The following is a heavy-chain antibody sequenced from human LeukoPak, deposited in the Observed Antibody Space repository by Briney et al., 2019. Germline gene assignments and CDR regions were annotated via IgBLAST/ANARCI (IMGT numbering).Heavy chain of an antibody. CDR2: IVVGSGNT. CDR1: GFTFTSSA. J-gene: IGHJ4*02. Sequence: SVKVSCKASGFTFTSSAVQWVRQARGQRVEWIGWIVVGSGNTNYAQKFQERVTITRDMSTSTAYMELSSLRSEDTAVYYCAARGWNYYDSSGYKYYFDYWGQGTLVTVSS. CDR3: AARGWNYYDSSGYKYYFDY. V-gene: IGHV1-58*01. D-gene: IGHD3-22*01.